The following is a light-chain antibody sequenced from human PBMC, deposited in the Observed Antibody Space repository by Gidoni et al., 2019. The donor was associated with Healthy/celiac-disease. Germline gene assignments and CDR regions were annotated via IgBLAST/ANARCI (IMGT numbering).Light chain of an antibody. Sequence: EIVLTQSPGTLSLSPGQSATLSCRASQSISSSQLAWYQPKPGQAPRPLMYGASSRATGIPDRGSGSGSGTDITLTISRLEPEDFAVYYWQHFGNFGGGTKVE. CDR1: QSISSSQ. CDR3: QHFGN. J-gene: IGKJ4*01. V-gene: IGKV3-20*01. CDR2: GAS.